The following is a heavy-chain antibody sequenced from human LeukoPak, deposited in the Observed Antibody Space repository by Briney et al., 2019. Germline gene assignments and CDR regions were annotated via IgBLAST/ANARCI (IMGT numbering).Heavy chain of an antibody. CDR1: GFTFSSYW. CDR2: IKSDGSST. Sequence: GESLRLSCAASGFTFSSYWMHWVRQAPGKGLVWVSRIKSDGSSTYYADSVKGRFSISRDNSKNTVYLQMNSLRVEDTAVYCAKGPVSAIVGATTLDYWGQGTLVTVSS. D-gene: IGHD1-26*01. V-gene: IGHV3-74*01. J-gene: IGHJ4*02. CDR3: KGPVSAIVGATTLDY.